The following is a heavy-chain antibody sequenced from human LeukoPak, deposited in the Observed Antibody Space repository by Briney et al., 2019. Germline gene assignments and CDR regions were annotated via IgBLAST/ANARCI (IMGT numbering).Heavy chain of an antibody. V-gene: IGHV3-23*01. J-gene: IGHJ4*02. CDR3: VKGPLVRLDY. Sequence: GGSLRLSCAAAGFTFSSYAMNWVRQAPGKGLEWVSAINGGGGSTYYADSVKGRFTISRDNSKNTLFLQMNSLRAEDTAIYYCVKGPLVRLDYWGQGTLVTVSS. D-gene: IGHD6-13*01. CDR2: INGGGGST. CDR1: GFTFSSYA.